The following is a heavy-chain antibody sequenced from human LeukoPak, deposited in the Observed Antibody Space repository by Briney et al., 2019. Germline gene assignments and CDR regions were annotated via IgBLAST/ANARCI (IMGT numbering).Heavy chain of an antibody. V-gene: IGHV1-18*01. CDR3: ASATNYYDSSGYSVLPDY. Sequence: ASVKVSCKASGYTFTSYGISWVRQAPGQGLEWMGWISAYNGNTNYAQKLQGRVTVTTDTSTSTAYMELRSLRSDDTAVYYCASATNYYDSSGYSVLPDYWGQGTLVTVSS. CDR2: ISAYNGNT. CDR1: GYTFTSYG. D-gene: IGHD3-22*01. J-gene: IGHJ4*02.